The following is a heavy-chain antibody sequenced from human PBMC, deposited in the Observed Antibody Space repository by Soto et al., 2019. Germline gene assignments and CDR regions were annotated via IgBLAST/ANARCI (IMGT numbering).Heavy chain of an antibody. V-gene: IGHV3-23*01. D-gene: IGHD3-16*02. Sequence: GGSLRLSCAASGFTFSSYAMSWVRQAPGKGLEWVSAISGSGGSTYYADSVKGRFTISRDNSKNTLYLQMNSLRAEDTAVYYCAKEGNNLGELSRPFDYWGQGTLVTVSS. CDR2: ISGSGGST. CDR1: GFTFSSYA. J-gene: IGHJ4*02. CDR3: AKEGNNLGELSRPFDY.